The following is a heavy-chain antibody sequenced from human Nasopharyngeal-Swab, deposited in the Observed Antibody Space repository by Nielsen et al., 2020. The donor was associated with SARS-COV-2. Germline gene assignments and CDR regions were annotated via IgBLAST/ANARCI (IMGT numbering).Heavy chain of an antibody. V-gene: IGHV4-59*12. J-gene: IGHJ5*02. Sequence: WSRQPPGKGLEWIGYIYYSGSTNYNPSLKSRVTISVDTSKNQFTLKLSSVTAADTAVYYCASVGSSSWYQLWFDPWGQGTLVTVSS. D-gene: IGHD6-13*01. CDR3: ASVGSSSWYQLWFDP. CDR2: IYYSGST.